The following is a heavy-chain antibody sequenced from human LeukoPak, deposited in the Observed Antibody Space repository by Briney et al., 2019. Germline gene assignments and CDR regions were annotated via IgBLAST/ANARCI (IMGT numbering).Heavy chain of an antibody. V-gene: IGHV3-11*01. CDR3: ARSIGLTGGGVDV. J-gene: IGHJ6*02. Sequence: GGSLRLSCAASGFTFSDYNMNWVRQAPGKGLEWVSYITNGGSTIHHANSVKGRFTISRDNAKKTLYLQMNSLRAEDTAVYYCARSIGLTGGGVDVWGQGTTVTVSS. CDR2: ITNGGSTI. D-gene: IGHD3-9*01. CDR1: GFTFSDYN.